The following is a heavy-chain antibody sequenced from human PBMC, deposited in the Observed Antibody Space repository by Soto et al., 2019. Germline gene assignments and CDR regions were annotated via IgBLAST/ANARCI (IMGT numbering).Heavy chain of an antibody. J-gene: IGHJ4*02. V-gene: IGHV3-23*01. Sequence: EVQLLESGGGLVQPGGSLRLSCAASGFTFSTYAMSWVRQAPGEGLRWVSGISDSGGSTYYADSVKGRFTISRDSSKNSMYLQRTSVTAKDTSVYYCAKDHWGMSSPALDSWGQGILVTVSS. CDR3: AKDHWGMSSPALDS. D-gene: IGHD2-8*01. CDR2: ISDSGGST. CDR1: GFTFSTYA.